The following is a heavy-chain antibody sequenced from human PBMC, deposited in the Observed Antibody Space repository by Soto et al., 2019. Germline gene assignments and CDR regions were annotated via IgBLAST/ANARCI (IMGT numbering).Heavy chain of an antibody. Sequence: GASVKVSCKASGYTFTSHYMHWVRQAPGQGLEWMGIINPSGGSTSYAQKFQGRVTMTRDTSTSTVYMELNSLRSEDTAVYYCAREIASRGNWFDPWGQGTLVTVSS. V-gene: IGHV1-46*01. CDR1: GYTFTSHY. D-gene: IGHD6-6*01. J-gene: IGHJ5*02. CDR2: INPSGGST. CDR3: AREIASRGNWFDP.